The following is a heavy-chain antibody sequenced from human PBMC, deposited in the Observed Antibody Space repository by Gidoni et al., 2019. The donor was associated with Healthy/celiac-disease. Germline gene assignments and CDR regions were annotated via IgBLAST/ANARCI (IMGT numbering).Heavy chain of an antibody. Sequence: QVQLVQSGAEVKKPGSSVKVSCKAYGGTFSSYAISWVRPAPGQGLEWMGGISPICGTSNYAQKFQGRVTITADESTSTAYMELSSLRSEDTAVYYCARDRWGCGGDCYGAFDIWGQGTMVTVSS. CDR1: GGTFSSYA. CDR2: ISPICGTS. D-gene: IGHD2-21*02. J-gene: IGHJ3*02. V-gene: IGHV1-69*01. CDR3: ARDRWGCGGDCYGAFDI.